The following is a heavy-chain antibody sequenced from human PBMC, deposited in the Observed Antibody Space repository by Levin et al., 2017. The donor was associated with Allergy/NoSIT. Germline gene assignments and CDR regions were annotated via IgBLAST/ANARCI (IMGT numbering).Heavy chain of an antibody. CDR3: AIEYYDSSGGEGAY. J-gene: IGHJ4*02. D-gene: IGHD3-22*01. V-gene: IGHV4-39*01. Sequence: SETLSLTCTVSGGSISSSSYYWGWIRQPPGQGLEWIGSIYYSGSTYYNPSLKSRVTISVDTSKNQFSLKLSSVTAADTAVYYCAIEYYDSSGGEGAYWGQGTLVTVSS. CDR1: GGSISSSSYY. CDR2: IYYSGST.